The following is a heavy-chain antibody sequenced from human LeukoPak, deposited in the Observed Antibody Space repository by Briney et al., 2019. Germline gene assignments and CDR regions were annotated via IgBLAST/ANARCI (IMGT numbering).Heavy chain of an antibody. Sequence: PSQTLSLTCTVSGGSISCGDYYWSWLRQPPGTGLEWIGYIYYSGSTYYNPSLKSRVTISVDTSKNQFSLKLSSVTAADTAVYYCARVAVADADYWGQGTLVTVSS. CDR2: IYYSGST. J-gene: IGHJ4*02. CDR3: ARVAVADADY. D-gene: IGHD6-19*01. V-gene: IGHV4-30-4*01. CDR1: GGSISCGDYY.